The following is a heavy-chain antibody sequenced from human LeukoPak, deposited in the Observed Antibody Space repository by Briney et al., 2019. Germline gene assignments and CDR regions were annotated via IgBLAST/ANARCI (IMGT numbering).Heavy chain of an antibody. Sequence: PSETLSLTCTVSGGSISSSSYYWGWIRQPPGKGLEWIGSIYYSGSTNYNPSLKSRVTISVDTSKNQFSLKLSSVTAADTAVYYCASMGIAAAGTRFDYWGQGTLVTVSS. CDR3: ASMGIAAAGTRFDY. V-gene: IGHV4-39*07. CDR1: GGSISSSSYY. CDR2: IYYSGST. J-gene: IGHJ4*02. D-gene: IGHD6-13*01.